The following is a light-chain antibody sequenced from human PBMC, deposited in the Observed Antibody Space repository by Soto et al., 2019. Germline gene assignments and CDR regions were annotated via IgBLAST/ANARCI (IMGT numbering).Light chain of an antibody. Sequence: QSVLTQPASVSGSPGQSIAISCTGTSTDVGGYNYVSWYQQHPGKAPKLMIYEVSNRPSGVSNRFSGAKSGNTASLTISGLQAEDEADYYCSSYTSDTTLVFGGGKKVTV. CDR2: EVS. CDR1: STDVGGYNY. J-gene: IGLJ3*02. V-gene: IGLV2-14*01. CDR3: SSYTSDTTLV.